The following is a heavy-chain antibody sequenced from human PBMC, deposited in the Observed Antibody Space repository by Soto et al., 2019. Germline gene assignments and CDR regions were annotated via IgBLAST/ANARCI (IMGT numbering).Heavy chain of an antibody. CDR1: GYTFTRYG. Sequence: ASVKVSCKASGYTFTRYGISWVRQAPGKGLEWMGWISAYNGNTNEAQKLQGRVTMTTDTSKSTAYMELSSLRSDDTAVYYCAREGAADGSFDYWGQGTLVTVS. CDR3: AREGAADGSFDY. V-gene: IGHV1-18*01. J-gene: IGHJ4*02. CDR2: ISAYNGNT. D-gene: IGHD6-13*01.